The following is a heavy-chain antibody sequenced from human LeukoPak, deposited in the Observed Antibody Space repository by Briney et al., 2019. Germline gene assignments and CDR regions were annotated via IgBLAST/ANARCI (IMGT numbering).Heavy chain of an antibody. Sequence: PGGSLRLSCAASGFTFSSYWMSWVRQAPGKGLEWVASIKQDGSEKYYVDSVKGRLTISRDNAKNSLYLQMNSLRAEDTAVYYCARAPSGYEPFDYWGQGTLVTVSS. D-gene: IGHD5-12*01. CDR3: ARAPSGYEPFDY. CDR1: GFTFSSYW. J-gene: IGHJ4*02. V-gene: IGHV3-7*01. CDR2: IKQDGSEK.